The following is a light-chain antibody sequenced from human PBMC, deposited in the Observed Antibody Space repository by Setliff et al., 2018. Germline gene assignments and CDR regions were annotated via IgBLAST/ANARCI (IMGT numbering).Light chain of an antibody. CDR3: QTWGTGMV. Sequence: QPVLTQSPSASASLGASVKLTCTLSSGHSSYAIAWHQQQPEKGPRYLMKLNSDGSHSKGDGIPDRFSGSSSGAERYLTISSLQSEDEADYYCQTWGTGMVFGGGTK. J-gene: IGLJ2*01. CDR2: LNSDGSH. V-gene: IGLV4-69*01. CDR1: SGHSSYA.